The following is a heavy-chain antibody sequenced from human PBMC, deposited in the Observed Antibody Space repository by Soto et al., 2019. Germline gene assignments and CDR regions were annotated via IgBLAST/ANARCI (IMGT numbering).Heavy chain of an antibody. CDR1: GGSISSGDYY. D-gene: IGHD6-6*01. Sequence: SETLSLTCTVSGGSISSGDYYWSWLRQPPGKGLEWIGYIYYSGSTYYNPSLKSRVTISVDTSKNQFSLKLSSVTAADTAVYYCASSIGSSSNDYWGQGTLVTVSS. J-gene: IGHJ4*02. CDR3: ASSIGSSSNDY. CDR2: IYYSGST. V-gene: IGHV4-30-4*01.